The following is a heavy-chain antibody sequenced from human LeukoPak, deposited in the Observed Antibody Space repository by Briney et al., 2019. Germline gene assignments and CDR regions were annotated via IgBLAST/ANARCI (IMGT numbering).Heavy chain of an antibody. CDR1: GGSISSYY. Sequence: PSETLSLTCTVSGGSISSYYWSWVRQAPGKGLEWVSVIYVDGRTYYTDSVKGRFTISRDNPKNTVYLQMNSLRAEDTAMYYCARDTRDVDWTLGAFDIWGQGTKVTVSS. CDR2: IYVDGRT. D-gene: IGHD3/OR15-3a*01. V-gene: IGHV3-53*01. J-gene: IGHJ3*02. CDR3: ARDTRDVDWTLGAFDI.